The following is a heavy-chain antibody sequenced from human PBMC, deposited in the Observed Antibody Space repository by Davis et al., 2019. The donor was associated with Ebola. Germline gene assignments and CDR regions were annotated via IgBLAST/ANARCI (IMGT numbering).Heavy chain of an antibody. CDR1: GFTFSSYG. D-gene: IGHD5-18*01. CDR3: ANVDTATDY. J-gene: IGHJ4*02. V-gene: IGHV3-30*18. Sequence: GGSLRLSCAASGFTFSSYGMHWVRQAPGKGLEWVAVISYDGSNKYYADSVKGRFTISRDNSKNTLYLQMNSLRAEDTAVYYCANVDTATDYWGQGTLVTVSS. CDR2: ISYDGSNK.